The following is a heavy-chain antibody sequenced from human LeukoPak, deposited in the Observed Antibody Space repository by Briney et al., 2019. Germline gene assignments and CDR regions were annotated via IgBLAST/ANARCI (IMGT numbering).Heavy chain of an antibody. D-gene: IGHD3-22*01. CDR2: ISGSGGST. CDR1: GFTFSSYA. J-gene: IGHJ4*02. Sequence: GGSLRLSCAASGFTFSSYAMSWVRQAPGKGLEWVSAISGSGGSTYYADSVKGRFTISRDNSKSTLYLQMNSLRAEDTAVYYCAKEGYYDSSGYYSNWGQGTLVTVSS. V-gene: IGHV3-23*01. CDR3: AKEGYYDSSGYYSN.